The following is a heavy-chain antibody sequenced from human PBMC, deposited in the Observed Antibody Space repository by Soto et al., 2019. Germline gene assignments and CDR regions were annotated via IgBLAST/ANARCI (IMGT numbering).Heavy chain of an antibody. Sequence: SETLSLTCTVSGGSISSYYWIWIRQPPGKGLEWIGYIYYSGSTNYNPSLKSRVTISVDTSKNQFSLKLSSVTAADTAVYYCARSEYSSPQFGYWGQGTLVTVSS. CDR3: ARSEYSSPQFGY. J-gene: IGHJ4*02. CDR2: IYYSGST. D-gene: IGHD6-6*01. V-gene: IGHV4-59*01. CDR1: GGSISSYY.